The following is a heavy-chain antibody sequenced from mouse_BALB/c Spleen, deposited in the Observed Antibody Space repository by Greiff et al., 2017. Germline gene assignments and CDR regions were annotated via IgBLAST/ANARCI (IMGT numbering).Heavy chain of an antibody. CDR2: ISSGSSTI. V-gene: IGHV5-17*02. J-gene: IGHJ2*01. CDR3: ARSPLTGTPVYYFDY. Sequence: EVKVVESGGGLVQPGGSRKLSCAASGFTFSSFGMHWVRQAPEKGLEWVAYISSGSSTIYYADTVKGRFTISRDNPKNTLFLQMTSLRSEDTAMYYCARSPLTGTPVYYFDYWGQGTTLTVSS. CDR1: GFTFSSFG. D-gene: IGHD4-1*01.